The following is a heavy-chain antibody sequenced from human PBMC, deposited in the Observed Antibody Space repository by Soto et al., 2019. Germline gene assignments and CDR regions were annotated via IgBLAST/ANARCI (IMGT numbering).Heavy chain of an antibody. CDR1: GGSIGSYY. V-gene: IGHV4-59*01. CDR3: ARENYGDYLNWFDP. J-gene: IGHJ5*02. CDR2: IYYSGST. D-gene: IGHD4-17*01. Sequence: SETLSLTCTVSGGSIGSYYWSWIRQPPGKGLEWIGYIYYSGSTNYNPSLKSRVTISVDTSKNQFSLKLSSVTAADTAVYYCARENYGDYLNWFDPWGQGTLVTVSS.